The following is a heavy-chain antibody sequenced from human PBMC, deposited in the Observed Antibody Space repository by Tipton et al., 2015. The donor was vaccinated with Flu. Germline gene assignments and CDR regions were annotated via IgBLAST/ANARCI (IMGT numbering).Heavy chain of an antibody. CDR1: GYSISSGYY. V-gene: IGHV4-38-2*01. Sequence: TLSLTCAVSGYSISSGYYWGWIRQPPGKGLEWIGSIYHSGSTYYNPSLKSRVTISVDTSKNQFSLKLSSVTAADTAVYYCARSPPRLLWFGETHGMDVWGQGTTVPVSS. CDR2: IYHSGST. J-gene: IGHJ6*02. D-gene: IGHD3-10*01. CDR3: ARSPPRLLWFGETHGMDV.